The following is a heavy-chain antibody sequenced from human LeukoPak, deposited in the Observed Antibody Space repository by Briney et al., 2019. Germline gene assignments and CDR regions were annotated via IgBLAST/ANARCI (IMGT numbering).Heavy chain of an antibody. D-gene: IGHD4-11*01. Sequence: ASVKVSCKASGGTFSSYAISWVRQAPGQGLEWMGGIIPIFGTAYYAQEFQGRVTITADESTSTAYMELSSLRSEDTAVYYCARDDYSNYFYYYGMDVWGQGTTVTVSS. V-gene: IGHV1-69*01. J-gene: IGHJ6*02. CDR1: GGTFSSYA. CDR3: ARDDYSNYFYYYGMDV. CDR2: IIPIFGTA.